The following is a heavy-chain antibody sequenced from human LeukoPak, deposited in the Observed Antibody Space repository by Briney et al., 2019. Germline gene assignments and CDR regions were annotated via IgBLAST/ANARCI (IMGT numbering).Heavy chain of an antibody. Sequence: PGGSLRLSCAAAGFTFSNDGMKWVRQAPRKGLEWGSFTDTSGSYIYYGDSVKGRFTISRDNAKNTLYLQMNSLRAEDTAVYYCASANSSSWPHEYDYWGQGTLVTVSS. CDR3: ASANSSSWPHEYDY. CDR1: GFTFSNDG. J-gene: IGHJ4*02. D-gene: IGHD6-13*01. CDR2: TDTSGSYI. V-gene: IGHV3-21*04.